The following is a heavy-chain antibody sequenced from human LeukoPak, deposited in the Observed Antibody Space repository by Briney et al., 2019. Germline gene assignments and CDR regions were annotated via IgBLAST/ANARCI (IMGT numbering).Heavy chain of an antibody. Sequence: GASVKVSCKASGYTFTGYYMHWVRQAPGQGLEWMGIINPSGGSTIYAQKFQGRVTMTRDTSTSTVYMELSSLRSEDTAVYYCARDSGMVRGTVDYWGQGTLVTVSS. CDR2: INPSGGST. J-gene: IGHJ4*02. CDR1: GYTFTGYY. D-gene: IGHD3-10*01. CDR3: ARDSGMVRGTVDY. V-gene: IGHV1-46*01.